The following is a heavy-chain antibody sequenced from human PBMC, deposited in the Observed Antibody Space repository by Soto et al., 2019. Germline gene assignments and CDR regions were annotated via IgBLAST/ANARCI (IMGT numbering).Heavy chain of an antibody. V-gene: IGHV3-23*01. D-gene: IGHD6-19*01. CDR3: ARTDKFTSQSSGWANRFDC. Sequence: EVQLLESGGGLVQPGGSLRLSCAASGFTFTNYAMTWVRQAPGRGLEWVSTIIATGGTFSGDTVKGRFTISRDNSRSTLYLQMNSLRADDAAIYYCARTDKFTSQSSGWANRFDCWGQGTLVTVSS. CDR2: IIATGGT. J-gene: IGHJ4*02. CDR1: GFTFTNYA.